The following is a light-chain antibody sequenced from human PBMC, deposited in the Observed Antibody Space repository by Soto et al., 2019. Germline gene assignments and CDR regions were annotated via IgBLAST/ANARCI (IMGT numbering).Light chain of an antibody. CDR3: AAWDGSLSAGV. CDR2: SND. J-gene: IGLJ3*02. CDR1: SSNIGSNT. V-gene: IGLV1-44*01. Sequence: QSVLTQPPSASGTPGQRVTISCSGSSSNIGSNTVNWYQQLPGTAPKVLMYSNDQRPSGVPDRFSGSKSGTSASLAISGLQSGDEADYYCAAWDGSLSAGVFGGGTKVTVL.